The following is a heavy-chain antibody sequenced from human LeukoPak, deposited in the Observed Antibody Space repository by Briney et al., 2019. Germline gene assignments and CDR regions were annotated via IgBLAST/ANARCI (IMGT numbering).Heavy chain of an antibody. CDR3: AHRLYYYDRTDAFDV. J-gene: IGHJ3*01. D-gene: IGHD3-22*01. Sequence: SGPTLVNPTQTLTLSCTFSGFSPSTSGLGVGWIRQPPRKVLEWLALIYWDDDKRYSPSLESRLSITKDTSKDQVVLTMTNIDPGDTATYYCAHRLYYYDRTDAFDVWGQGTMVSVSS. V-gene: IGHV2-5*02. CDR2: IYWDDDK. CDR1: GFSPSTSGLG.